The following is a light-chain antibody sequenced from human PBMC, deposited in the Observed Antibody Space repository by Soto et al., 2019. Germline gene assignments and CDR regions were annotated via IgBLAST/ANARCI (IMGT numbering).Light chain of an antibody. CDR3: QQRSNWPLT. CDR1: QSVSSC. CDR2: DAS. Sequence: EIVLTQSPATLSLSPGERATLSCRASQSVSSCLAWYQQKPGQAPRLLIYDASNRATGIPARCSSSGSGTDFTLTISSLEPEDFAVYYCQQRSNWPLTFGGGTKVEIK. J-gene: IGKJ4*01. V-gene: IGKV3-11*01.